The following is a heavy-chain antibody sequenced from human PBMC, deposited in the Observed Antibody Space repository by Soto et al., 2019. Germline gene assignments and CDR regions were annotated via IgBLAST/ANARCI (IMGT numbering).Heavy chain of an antibody. V-gene: IGHV3-53*01. J-gene: IGHJ3*01. Sequence: EVQLVQSGGDLVQPGGSLRLSCAASGLSVSGDYMTWVRQAPGKGLEWVSMTYSGGPTDYADSVKGRFTISVDKSKNTLYLQMHSLRVDDTAVYYCARDYGDYGLVFDLWGQGTMVTVSS. CDR1: GLSVSGDY. D-gene: IGHD4-17*01. CDR2: TYSGGPT. CDR3: ARDYGDYGLVFDL.